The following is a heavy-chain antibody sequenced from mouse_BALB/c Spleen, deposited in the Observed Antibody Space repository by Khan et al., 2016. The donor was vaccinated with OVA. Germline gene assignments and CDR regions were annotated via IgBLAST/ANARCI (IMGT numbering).Heavy chain of an antibody. V-gene: IGHV5-9*02. CDR2: ISGTGIYT. J-gene: IGHJ3*01. D-gene: IGHD2-10*01. Sequence: EVKLVESGGGLVKPGGSLKLSCAPSGFAFSSYDMSWVRQTPEKRLEWVATISGTGIYTYYPASVKGRFTISRANARNTLYLQMSSLRSEDTALYYCARPSYYGNPWFTYWGQGTLVTVSA. CDR3: ARPSYYGNPWFTY. CDR1: GFAFSSYD.